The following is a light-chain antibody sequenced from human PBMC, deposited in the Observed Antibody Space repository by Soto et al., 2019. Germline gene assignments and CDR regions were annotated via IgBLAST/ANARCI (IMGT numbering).Light chain of an antibody. CDR3: SSYTTSSAVV. CDR1: SRDVGAYKY. V-gene: IGLV2-14*01. CDR2: EVR. J-gene: IGLJ1*01. Sequence: QSVLTQPASVSGSPGQSITISCTGTSRDVGAYKYVSWYQQHAGRAPQLIIFEVRNRPSGVSNRFSGSKSGNTASLTISGLQAEDEADYYCSSYTTSSAVVFGTGTQLTVL.